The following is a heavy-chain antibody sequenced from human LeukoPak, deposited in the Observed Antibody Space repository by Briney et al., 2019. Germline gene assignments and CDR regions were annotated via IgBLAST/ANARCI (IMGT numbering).Heavy chain of an antibody. J-gene: IGHJ4*02. Sequence: PGGSLRLPCAASGFTFSSYGMHWVRQAPGKGLEGVAVIWYDGSNKYYADSVKGRFTISRDNSKNTLYLQMNSLRAEDTAVYYCARDVYYDSSGYRRGLGYWGQGTLVTVSS. CDR2: IWYDGSNK. CDR3: ARDVYYDSSGYRRGLGY. V-gene: IGHV3-33*01. D-gene: IGHD3-22*01. CDR1: GFTFSSYG.